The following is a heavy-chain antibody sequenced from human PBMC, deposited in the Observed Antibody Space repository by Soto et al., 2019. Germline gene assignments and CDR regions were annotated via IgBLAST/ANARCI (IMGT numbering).Heavy chain of an antibody. Sequence: SVKVSCKASGGTFSSYRINWVRQAPGQGLEWVGGIVPIYRTADYAQKFQGRVTITADGSARTAYMELRSLKSQDTAVYYCARDSGAKLSSSWGQGTLVTVSS. CDR2: IVPIYRTA. CDR3: ARDSGAKLSSS. V-gene: IGHV1-69*13. D-gene: IGHD6-13*01. CDR1: GGTFSSYR. J-gene: IGHJ4*02.